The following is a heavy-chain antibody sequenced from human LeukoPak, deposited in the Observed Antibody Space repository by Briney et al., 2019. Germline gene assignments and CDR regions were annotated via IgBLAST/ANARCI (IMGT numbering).Heavy chain of an antibody. Sequence: PSETLSPTCTVSGGSISSSSYYWGWIRQPPGKGLEWIGSIYYSGSTYYNPSLKSRVTISVDTSKNQFSLKLSSVTAADTAVYYCARHNDFFPPSGDFDYWGQGTLATVSS. V-gene: IGHV4-39*01. CDR2: IYYSGST. CDR1: GGSISSSSYY. J-gene: IGHJ4*02. CDR3: ARHNDFFPPSGDFDY. D-gene: IGHD3-3*01.